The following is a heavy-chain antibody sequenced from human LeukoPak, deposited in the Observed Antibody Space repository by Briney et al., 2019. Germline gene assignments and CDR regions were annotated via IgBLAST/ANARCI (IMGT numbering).Heavy chain of an antibody. CDR3: AKVVADYDSSGYYDSW. CDR2: IRGNGET. J-gene: IGHJ4*02. Sequence: GGSLRLSCAASGLSFSSFAMSWVRQGPARGLEWVSSIRGNGETFYADSVKGRFTISRDNSKNTLYLQMNSLRAEDTAVYYCAKVVADYDSSGYYDSWWGQGTLVTVSS. CDR1: GLSFSSFA. V-gene: IGHV3-23*01. D-gene: IGHD3-22*01.